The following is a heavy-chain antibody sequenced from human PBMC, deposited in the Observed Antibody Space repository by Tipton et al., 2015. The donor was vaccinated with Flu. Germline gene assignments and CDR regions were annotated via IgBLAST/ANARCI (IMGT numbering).Heavy chain of an antibody. V-gene: IGHV4-59*01. CDR3: ARGQAYYYDNSGYYPWYFEL. J-gene: IGHJ2*01. D-gene: IGHD3-22*01. Sequence: TLSLTCTVSGGSISRYYWSWIRQPPGKGPEWIGYIYFTGSTKYNPSLKSRVTTSVDTPKNQFSLKLRSVTAADTDVYYCARGQAYYYDNSGYYPWYFELWGSGTLVTVSS. CDR2: IYFTGST. CDR1: GGSISRYY.